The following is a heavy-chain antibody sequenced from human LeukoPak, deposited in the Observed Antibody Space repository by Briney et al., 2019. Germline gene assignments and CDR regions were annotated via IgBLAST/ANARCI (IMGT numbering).Heavy chain of an antibody. Sequence: SETLSLTCTVSGGSISSSSYYWGWIRQPPGKGLEWIGSIYYSGSTYYNPSLKSRVTISVDTSKNQFSLKLSSVTAADTAVYYCASRRIVGATIDYWGREPWSPSPQ. D-gene: IGHD1-26*01. V-gene: IGHV4-39*01. CDR2: IYYSGST. J-gene: IGHJ4*02. CDR3: ASRRIVGATIDY. CDR1: GGSISSSSYY.